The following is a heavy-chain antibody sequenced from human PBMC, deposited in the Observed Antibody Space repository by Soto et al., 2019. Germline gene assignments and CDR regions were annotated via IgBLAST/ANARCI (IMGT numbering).Heavy chain of an antibody. CDR3: ASGTWIYSNYHGSPEYYYYYMDV. V-gene: IGHV1-46*03. Sequence: QVQLVQSGAEVKKPGASVKVSCKASGYTFTSYYMHWVRQAPGQGLEWMGIINPSGGSTSYAQKFQGRVTMTRDTSTSTVCMELSSLRSEDTAVYYCASGTWIYSNYHGSPEYYYYYMDVWGKGTTVTVSS. D-gene: IGHD5-12*01. CDR2: INPSGGST. J-gene: IGHJ6*03. CDR1: GYTFTSYY.